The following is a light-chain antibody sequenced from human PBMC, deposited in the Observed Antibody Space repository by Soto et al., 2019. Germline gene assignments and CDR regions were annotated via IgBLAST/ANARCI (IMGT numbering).Light chain of an antibody. CDR1: QSVSSRN. J-gene: IGKJ2*01. CDR3: LRYRHSPLAYP. CDR2: GAS. V-gene: IGKV3-20*01. Sequence: EIVLTQSPGTVSLSPGERATLSCRASQSVSSRNLAWYRQKPGQAPSLLIFGASNRATDIPDRFSGSGSGTDFTLTSSRLEPVDFSVYYCLRYRHSPLAYPFGRGTKLEIK.